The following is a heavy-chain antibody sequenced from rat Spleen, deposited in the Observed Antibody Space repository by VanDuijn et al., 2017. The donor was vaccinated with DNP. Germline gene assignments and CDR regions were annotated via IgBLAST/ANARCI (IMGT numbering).Heavy chain of an antibody. CDR3: TTDFERGY. D-gene: IGHD1-11*01. CDR2: ISTVGDNG. Sequence: EVQLVESGGGLVQPGRSLKLSCVASGFTFSDYYMAWVRQAPKKGLEWVASISTVGDNGVYRDSVKGRFTVSRDNAKSTLYLQMDSLRSEDTATYYCTTDFERGYWGQGVMVTVSS. CDR1: GFTFSDYY. J-gene: IGHJ2*01. V-gene: IGHV5S23*01.